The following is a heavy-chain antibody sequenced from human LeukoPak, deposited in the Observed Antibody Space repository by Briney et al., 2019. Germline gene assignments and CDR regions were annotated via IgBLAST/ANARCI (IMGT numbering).Heavy chain of an antibody. CDR3: ASTDSSGYYKERFDY. CDR1: GGSFSSYA. Sequence: SVKVSCQASGGSFSSYAISWVRLAPGQGLEWMGRIIPIFGIANYAQKFQGRVTITADKSPSTAYMELSSLKSEATAVYCCASTDSSGYYKERFDYWGQGTLVTVSS. D-gene: IGHD3-22*01. V-gene: IGHV1-69*04. CDR2: IIPIFGIA. J-gene: IGHJ4*02.